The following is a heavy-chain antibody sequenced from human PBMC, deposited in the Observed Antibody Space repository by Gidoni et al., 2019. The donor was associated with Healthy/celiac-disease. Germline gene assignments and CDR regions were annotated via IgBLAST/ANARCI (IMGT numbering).Heavy chain of an antibody. J-gene: IGHJ4*02. Sequence: QLQLQESGPGLVKPSETLSLTCTVSGGSISSSSYYWGWIRQPPGKGLEWIGSIYYSGSTYYNPSLKSRVTISVDTSKNQFSLKLSSVTAADTAVYYCARSSIVGATPLFDYWGQGTLVTVSS. D-gene: IGHD1-26*01. V-gene: IGHV4-39*01. CDR2: IYYSGST. CDR1: GGSISSSSYY. CDR3: ARSSIVGATPLFDY.